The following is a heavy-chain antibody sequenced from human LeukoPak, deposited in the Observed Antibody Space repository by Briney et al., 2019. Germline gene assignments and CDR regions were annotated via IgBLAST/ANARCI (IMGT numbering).Heavy chain of an antibody. D-gene: IGHD5/OR15-5a*01. CDR3: AKEHPLRGAFDI. CDR1: GFTLNSYD. CDR2: IRYDGNIK. J-gene: IGHJ3*02. Sequence: GGSLRLSCAASGFTLNSYDMHWVRQAPGKGLEWVSFIRYDGNIKYFADSVKGRFTISRDTSKNTLYLQMNSLRPEDTAVYYCAKEHPLRGAFDIWGQGIMVTVSS. V-gene: IGHV3-30*02.